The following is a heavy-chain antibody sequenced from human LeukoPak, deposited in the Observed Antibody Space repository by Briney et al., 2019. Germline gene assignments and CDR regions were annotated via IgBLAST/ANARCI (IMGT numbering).Heavy chain of an antibody. CDR3: TKDRLLYTNGYYYMDV. D-gene: IGHD6-19*01. CDR2: ISSGGGRT. Sequence: GSLRLSCAASGFTFSSYAMSWVRQAPGKGLERVSAISSGGGRTDYADSVKGRFTISRDNSKNTLFLQMNSLRAEDTAIYYCTKDRLLYTNGYYYMDVWGKGTTVIISS. CDR1: GFTFSSYA. J-gene: IGHJ6*03. V-gene: IGHV3-23*01.